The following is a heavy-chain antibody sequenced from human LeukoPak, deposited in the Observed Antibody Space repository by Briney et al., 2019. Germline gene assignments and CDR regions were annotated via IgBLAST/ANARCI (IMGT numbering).Heavy chain of an antibody. CDR3: ARGRASYDFWSGYLFDY. Sequence: SETLSLTCAVYGGPFSGYYWSWFRQSPGKGLEWIGEINHSGRTNYNPSLKSRVTISVDTSKNQFSLKLSSVTAADTAVYYCARGRASYDFWSGYLFDYWGQGTLVTVSS. D-gene: IGHD3-3*01. CDR1: GGPFSGYY. CDR2: INHSGRT. J-gene: IGHJ4*02. V-gene: IGHV4-34*01.